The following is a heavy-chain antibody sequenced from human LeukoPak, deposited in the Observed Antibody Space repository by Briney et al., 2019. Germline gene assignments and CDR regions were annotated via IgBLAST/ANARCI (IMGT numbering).Heavy chain of an antibody. V-gene: IGHV3-21*01. CDR1: GFTFSSYS. J-gene: IGHJ4*02. CDR2: ISSSSSYI. D-gene: IGHD3-16*01. Sequence: GGSLRLSCAASGFTFSSYSMNWVRQAPGKGLEWVSSISSSSSYIYYADSVKGRFTISRDNAKNSLYLQMNSLRAEDTAVYYCARGPGGFYDYVIGEFGYWGQGTLVTVSS. CDR3: ARGPGGFYDYVIGEFGY.